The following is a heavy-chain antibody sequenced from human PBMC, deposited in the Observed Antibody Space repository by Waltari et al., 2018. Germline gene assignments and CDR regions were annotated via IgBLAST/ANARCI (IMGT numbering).Heavy chain of an antibody. CDR1: GDKFSTYW. CDR3: ARREHDYDYVGGSYRRVIDTFDI. J-gene: IGHJ3*02. CDR2: IYVGDSET. Sequence: EVRLVQSGAEVKKPGESLKISCKGSGDKFSTYWIGWVRQRPGKGLEWMGIIYVGDSETRYSPSFRSQVTMSADKSITTAYLQWSSLKASDTAMYYCARREHDYDYVGGSYRRVIDTFDIWGQGTRVTVSS. V-gene: IGHV5-51*03. D-gene: IGHD3-16*02.